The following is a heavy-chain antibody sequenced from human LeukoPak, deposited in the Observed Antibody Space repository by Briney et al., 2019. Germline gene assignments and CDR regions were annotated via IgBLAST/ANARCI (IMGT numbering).Heavy chain of an antibody. D-gene: IGHD2/OR15-2a*01. CDR2: IYSGGST. J-gene: IGHJ4*02. V-gene: IGHV3-53*01. CDR1: GFTVSSNY. CDR3: AREVVSVLSL. Sequence: GGSLRLSCAASGFTVSSNYMSWVRQAPGKGLEWVSVIYSGGSTYYADSVKGRFTISRDSSKNTLYLQMNSLRPEDTAVYYCAREVVSVLSLWGQGTLVTVSS.